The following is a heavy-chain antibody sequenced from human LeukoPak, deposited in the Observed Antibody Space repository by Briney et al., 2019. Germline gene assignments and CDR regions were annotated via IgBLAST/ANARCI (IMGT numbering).Heavy chain of an antibody. Sequence: SETLSLSCTVSGVSISSYYWSWVRQPPGKGLEWIGYIYDSGSTNYNPSLKSRVTISVDTSKNQFSLKLSSVTAADTAVYYCARGSDYYDSSGYYRGAFDYWGQGTLVTVSS. V-gene: IGHV4-59*01. CDR2: IYDSGST. D-gene: IGHD3-22*01. J-gene: IGHJ4*02. CDR1: GVSISSYY. CDR3: ARGSDYYDSSGYYRGAFDY.